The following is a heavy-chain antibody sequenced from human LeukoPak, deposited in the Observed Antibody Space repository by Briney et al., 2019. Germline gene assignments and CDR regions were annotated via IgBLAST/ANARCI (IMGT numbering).Heavy chain of an antibody. CDR1: GYTFTGYY. Sequence: ASVKVSCKASGYTFTGYYMHWVRQAPGQGLEWMGWINPNSGGTNYAQKFQGRVTMTRDTSISTTYMELSRLRSGDTAVYYCARDGSYCGGDCLDAFDIWGQGTMVTVSS. CDR3: ARDGSYCGGDCLDAFDI. V-gene: IGHV1-2*02. J-gene: IGHJ3*02. CDR2: INPNSGGT. D-gene: IGHD2-21*02.